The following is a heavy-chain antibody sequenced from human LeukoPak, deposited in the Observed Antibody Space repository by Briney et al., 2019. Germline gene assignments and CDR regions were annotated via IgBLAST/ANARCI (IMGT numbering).Heavy chain of an antibody. D-gene: IGHD3-3*01. CDR2: IKQDGTEK. CDR1: GFSFSSYW. CDR3: VRDFRFLDDY. V-gene: IGHV3-7*01. Sequence: PGGSLRLSCAASGFSFSSYWMTWVRQAPGKGLEWVANIKQDGTEKYSVDSVKGRFTISRDNAKNSLYLQMNSVRAEDTAVYYCVRDFRFLDDYWGQGTLVSVSS. J-gene: IGHJ4*02.